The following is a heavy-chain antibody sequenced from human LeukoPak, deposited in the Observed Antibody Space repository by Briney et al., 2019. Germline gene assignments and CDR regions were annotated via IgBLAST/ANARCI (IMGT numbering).Heavy chain of an antibody. V-gene: IGHV3-30*18. CDR2: ISYDGSNK. CDR3: AKDIGLMIVVVTFDY. Sequence: PGGSLRLSCAASGFTFSSYGMHWVRQAPGKGLEWVAVISYDGSNKYYADSVKGRFTISRDNSKNTLYLQMNSLRAEDTAVYYCAKDIGLMIVVVTFDYWGQGTLVTVSS. J-gene: IGHJ4*02. CDR1: GFTFSSYG. D-gene: IGHD3-22*01.